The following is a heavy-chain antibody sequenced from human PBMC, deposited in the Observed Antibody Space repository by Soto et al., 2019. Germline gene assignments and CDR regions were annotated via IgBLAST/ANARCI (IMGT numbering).Heavy chain of an antibody. CDR3: ARHWIAGSSIP. D-gene: IGHD2-21*01. CDR2: IHYSGTS. Sequence: SETLSLTYSLSADSRSSSIQYWVCIRQPTGKGLEWIGSIHYSGTSYYNPSLKSRVTIFVDTSKNQLSLKLSSVTAADTAVYYCARHWIAGSSIPWGQGTLVTVSS. V-gene: IGHV4-39*01. J-gene: IGHJ5*02. CDR1: ADSRSSSIQY.